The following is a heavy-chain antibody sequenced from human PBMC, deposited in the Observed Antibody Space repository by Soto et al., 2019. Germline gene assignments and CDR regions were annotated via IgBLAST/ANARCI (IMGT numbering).Heavy chain of an antibody. D-gene: IGHD6-13*01. CDR2: IIPLFGTT. CDR1: GGPFSSYT. J-gene: IGHJ4*02. V-gene: IGHV1-69*12. Sequence: QVQLVQSGAEVKKPGSSVKVSCKVSGGPFSSYTLSWVRQAPGQGPEWMGEIIPLFGTTNYVQGFQGRLTIAADVSTNTAYMELRSLRSDDTALYYCVSDSIAASGFDSWGQGPLVTVS. CDR3: VSDSIAASGFDS.